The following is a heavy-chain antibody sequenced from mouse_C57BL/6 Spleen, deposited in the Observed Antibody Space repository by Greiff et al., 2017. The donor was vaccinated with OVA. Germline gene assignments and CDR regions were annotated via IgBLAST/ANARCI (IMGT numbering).Heavy chain of an antibody. CDR1: GFSLTSYG. Sequence: VQLVESGPGLVQPSQSLSITCTVSGFSLTSYGVHWVRQSPGKGLEWLGVICSGGSTDYNAAFISRLSISQDNSKSQAFFKMNSLQADETAIYYGARDLNYDSSGYLDDWGQGTTLTVSS. J-gene: IGHJ2*01. D-gene: IGHD2-4*01. V-gene: IGHV2-2*01. CDR3: ARDLNYDSSGYLDD. CDR2: ICSGGST.